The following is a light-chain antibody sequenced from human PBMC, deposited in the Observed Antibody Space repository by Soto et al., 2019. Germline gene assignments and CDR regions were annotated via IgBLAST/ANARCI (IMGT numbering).Light chain of an antibody. J-gene: IGLJ1*01. CDR3: NSYTGSSTYV. CDR2: DVS. CDR1: SSVVGGYNY. V-gene: IGLV2-14*01. Sequence: QSVLTQPASVSGSPGQSITISCTGTSSVVGGYNYVSWYQQHPGKAPKLMIYDVSNRPSGVSNRFSGSKSGNTASLTISGLQAEDEADYYCNSYTGSSTYVFGTGTKVTVL.